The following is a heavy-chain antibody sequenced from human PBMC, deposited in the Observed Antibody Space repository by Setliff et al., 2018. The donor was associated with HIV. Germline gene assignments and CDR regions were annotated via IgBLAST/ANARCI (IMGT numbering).Heavy chain of an antibody. CDR2: IYHTGTT. J-gene: IGHJ4*02. Sequence: SETLSLTCIVSGASISSSDYFWVWIRQPPGKGLEWIGSIYHTGTTSYNRSLQSRVTISVDTSTNHFSLKVNSVTASDTAVYYCTRRAHGRQEPLWDQGTLVTVSS. CDR1: GASISSSDYF. CDR3: TRRAHGRQEPL. V-gene: IGHV4-39*02.